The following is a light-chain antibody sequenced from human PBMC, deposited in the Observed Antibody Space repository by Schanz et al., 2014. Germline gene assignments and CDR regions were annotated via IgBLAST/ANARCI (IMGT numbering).Light chain of an antibody. J-gene: IGLJ2*01. CDR2: ANN. CDR3: TSYAGSNQVV. CDR1: SSNIGAPYD. V-gene: IGLV1-40*01. Sequence: QSVLTQPPSMSGAPGQRVTISCTGSSSNIGAPYDVHWYQQLPGTAPKLLIFANNNRPSGVPDRFSGSKSGTSASLAITGLQAEDEADYYCTSYAGSNQVVFGGGTKLTVL.